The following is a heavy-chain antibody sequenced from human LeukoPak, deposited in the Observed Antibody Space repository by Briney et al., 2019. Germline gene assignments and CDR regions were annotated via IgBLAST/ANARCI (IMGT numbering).Heavy chain of an antibody. D-gene: IGHD2-15*01. J-gene: IGHJ3*02. CDR2: INSDGSST. CDR1: GFTFSSYW. Sequence: PGGSLRLSCAASGFTFSSYWMRWVRQAPGKGLVWVSRINSDGSSTSYADSVKGRFTISRDNAKNTLYLQMNSLRAEDTAVYYCARDSPLGYCSGGSCSDAFDIWGQGTMVTVSS. V-gene: IGHV3-74*01. CDR3: ARDSPLGYCSGGSCSDAFDI.